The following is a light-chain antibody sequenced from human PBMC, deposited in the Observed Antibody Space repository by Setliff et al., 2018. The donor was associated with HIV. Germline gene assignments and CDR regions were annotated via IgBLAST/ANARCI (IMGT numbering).Light chain of an antibody. J-gene: IGLJ1*01. V-gene: IGLV2-14*01. CDR3: SSYTSSSTLV. Sequence: QSALTQPASVSGSPGQSITISCTGTSSGVGGYNYVSWYQQHPGKAPKLIIFEVSNRPSGVSNRFSGSKSGNTASLTISGLQSEDEADYYCSSYTSSSTLVFGTGTKV. CDR2: EVS. CDR1: SSGVGGYNY.